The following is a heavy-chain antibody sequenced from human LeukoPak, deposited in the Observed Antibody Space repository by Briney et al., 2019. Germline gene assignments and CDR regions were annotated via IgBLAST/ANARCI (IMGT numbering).Heavy chain of an antibody. J-gene: IGHJ1*01. CDR3: AKEQYYYDSSGYGGEYFQH. V-gene: IGHV3-23*01. CDR1: GFTFSSYA. D-gene: IGHD3-22*01. CDR2: ISGSGTST. Sequence: GGSLRLSCAASGFTFSSYAMSWVRQAPGKGLEWVSGISGSGTSTYYADSVKGRFTISRDNSKNTLYLQMNSLRAEDTAVYYCAKEQYYYDSSGYGGEYFQHWGQGTLVTVSS.